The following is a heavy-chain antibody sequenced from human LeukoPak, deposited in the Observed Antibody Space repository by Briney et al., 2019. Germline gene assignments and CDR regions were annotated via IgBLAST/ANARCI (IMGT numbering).Heavy chain of an antibody. D-gene: IGHD3-10*01. CDR2: INHSGST. CDR3: ARGGVRGYGDYVAY. J-gene: IGHJ4*02. CDR1: GGSFSGYY. Sequence: SETLSLTCAVYGGSFSGYYWSWLRQPPGKALEWIGEINHSGSTNYNPSLKSRVTISVDTSKNQFSLKLSSVTAADTAVYYCARGGVRGYGDYVAYWGQGTLVTVSS. V-gene: IGHV4-34*01.